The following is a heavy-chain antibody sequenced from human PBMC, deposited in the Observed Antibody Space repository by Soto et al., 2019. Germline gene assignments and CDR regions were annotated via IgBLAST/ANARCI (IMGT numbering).Heavy chain of an antibody. CDR1: GGSISSYY. CDR2: IYTSGST. V-gene: IGHV4-4*07. CDR3: AGGAAADYFDY. Sequence: SETLSLTCTVSGGSISSYYWSWIRQPAGKGLEWIGRIYTSGSTFYNPSLKSRVTMSLDTSKNHFSLKLSSVTAADTAVYYCAGGAAADYFDYWGQGTLVTVSS. D-gene: IGHD6-13*01. J-gene: IGHJ4*02.